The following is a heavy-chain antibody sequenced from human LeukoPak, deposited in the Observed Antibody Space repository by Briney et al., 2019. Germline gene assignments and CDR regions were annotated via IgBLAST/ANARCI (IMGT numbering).Heavy chain of an antibody. Sequence: SETLSLTCNVSGDSVSSGIYYWNWIRQPPGKGLEWIGYIYYSGSTNYYPSLKSRVTISVDTSKNQFSLKVSSVTAADTAVYYCARVSIVGATYDYWGQGTLVTVSS. D-gene: IGHD1-26*01. V-gene: IGHV4-61*01. J-gene: IGHJ4*02. CDR1: GDSVSSGIYY. CDR3: ARVSIVGATYDY. CDR2: IYYSGST.